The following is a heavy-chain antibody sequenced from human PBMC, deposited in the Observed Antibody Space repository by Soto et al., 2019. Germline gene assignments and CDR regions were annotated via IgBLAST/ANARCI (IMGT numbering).Heavy chain of an antibody. Sequence: GGSLRLSCAASGFTFSSYWMTWVRQAPGKGLEWVANIKHDGSEKYYVDSVKGRFTISRDNARNSVFLEMKSLRAEGTAVYSCVRDRSGSYLEGFDYWGQGTLVTVSS. CDR3: VRDRSGSYLEGFDY. CDR1: GFTFSSYW. J-gene: IGHJ4*02. V-gene: IGHV3-7*01. CDR2: IKHDGSEK. D-gene: IGHD1-26*01.